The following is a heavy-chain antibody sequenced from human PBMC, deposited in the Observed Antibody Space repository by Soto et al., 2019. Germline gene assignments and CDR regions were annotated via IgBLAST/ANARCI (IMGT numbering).Heavy chain of an antibody. CDR3: AKDPYYYSSGSYYRGVYYFDY. D-gene: IGHD3-10*01. Sequence: GGSLRLCCAASGFTFTNYAMNWVRQAPGKGLEWVSGISNRGDSSYYADSVKGRFTISRDNSKNTLFLQMNSLRAEDTAIYYCAKDPYYYSSGSYYRGVYYFDYWGQGA. CDR1: GFTFTNYA. V-gene: IGHV3-23*01. J-gene: IGHJ4*02. CDR2: ISNRGDSS.